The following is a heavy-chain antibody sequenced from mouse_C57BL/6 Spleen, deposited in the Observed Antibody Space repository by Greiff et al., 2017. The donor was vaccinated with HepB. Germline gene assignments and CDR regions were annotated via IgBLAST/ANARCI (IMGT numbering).Heavy chain of an antibody. J-gene: IGHJ3*01. CDR3: TTPYYSNYWFAY. D-gene: IGHD2-5*01. Sequence: VQLVESGAELVRPGASVKMSCTASGYTFKNSYMHWVKQRPEQGLEWIGWIYPENGDTDYDSKFQGKATITADTSSNTAYLQLSSLTSEDTAVYYCTTPYYSNYWFAYWGQGTLVTVSA. CDR2: IYPENGDT. V-gene: IGHV14-4*01. CDR1: GYTFKNSY.